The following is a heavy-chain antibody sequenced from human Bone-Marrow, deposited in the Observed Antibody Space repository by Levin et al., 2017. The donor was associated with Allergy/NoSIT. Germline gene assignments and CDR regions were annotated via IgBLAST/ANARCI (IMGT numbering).Heavy chain of an antibody. V-gene: IGHV3-30*18. CDR2: VSFDGSDT. Sequence: GGSLRLSCVASGFTFNNYAMHWVRRAPGKGLEWVAVVSFDGSDTNYVDSVKGRFTISRDNSKNTLFLEMNSLRAEDTAVYYCAKRRGLLLDYGMDVWGQGTTVIVSS. CDR1: GFTFNNYA. CDR3: AKRRGLLLDYGMDV. J-gene: IGHJ6*02. D-gene: IGHD1-26*01.